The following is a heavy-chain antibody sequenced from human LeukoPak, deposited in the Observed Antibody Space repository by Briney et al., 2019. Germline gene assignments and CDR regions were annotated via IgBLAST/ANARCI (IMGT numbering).Heavy chain of an antibody. CDR2: VRSKANSYST. D-gene: IGHD3-10*01. V-gene: IGHV3-73*01. CDR1: GFTFSGSA. J-gene: IGHJ4*02. Sequence: PGGSLRLSCAASGFTFSGSAMHWVRQASGKGLEWVGRVRSKANSYSTAYAASVKGRFTISRDDSKNTAYLQMNSLKTEDTAVYYCTTSQPGTGDDYWGQGTLVTVSS. CDR3: TTSQPGTGDDY.